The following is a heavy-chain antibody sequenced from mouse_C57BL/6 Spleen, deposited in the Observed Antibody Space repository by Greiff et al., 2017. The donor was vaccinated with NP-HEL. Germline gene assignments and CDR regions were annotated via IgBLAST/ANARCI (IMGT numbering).Heavy chain of an antibody. V-gene: IGHV1-52*01. CDR2: IDPSDSET. CDR3: ARGGYGSRGSWFAY. D-gene: IGHD1-1*01. CDR1: GYTFTSYW. Sequence: QVQLQQPGAELVRPGSSVKLSCKASGYTFTSYWMHWVKQRPIQGLEWIGNIDPSDSETHYNQKFKDKATLTVDKSSSTAYMQLSSLTSEDSAVYYCARGGYGSRGSWFAYWGQGTLVTVSA. J-gene: IGHJ3*01.